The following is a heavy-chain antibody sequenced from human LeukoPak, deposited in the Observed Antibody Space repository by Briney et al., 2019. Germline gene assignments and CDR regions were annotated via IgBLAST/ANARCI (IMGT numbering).Heavy chain of an antibody. D-gene: IGHD6-13*01. J-gene: IGHJ4*02. Sequence: SETLSLTCAVYGGSFSGYYWSWIRQPPGKGLEWIGEINHSGSTNYNPSLKSRVTISVDTSKNQFSLKLSSVTAADTAVYYCARQKTLRYSSSWKYFDYWGQGTLVTVSS. CDR2: INHSGST. CDR3: ARQKTLRYSSSWKYFDY. CDR1: GGSFSGYY. V-gene: IGHV4-34*01.